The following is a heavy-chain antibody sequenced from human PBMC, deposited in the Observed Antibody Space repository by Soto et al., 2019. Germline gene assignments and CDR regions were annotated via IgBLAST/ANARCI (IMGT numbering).Heavy chain of an antibody. J-gene: IGHJ4*01. D-gene: IGHD2-15*01. CDR3: ARAHAPTLPFDY. CDR1: GGSPRNVY. V-gene: IGHV4-59*01. Sequence: SETRSRTWTVSGGSPRNVYCRWSRQPPGKRLEWIGFIFHSGNAKYNPSLKSRVTISIDTSKSQFSLSLDSVTAADTAVYFCARAHAPTLPFDYWGLGTLVTVSS. CDR2: IFHSGNA.